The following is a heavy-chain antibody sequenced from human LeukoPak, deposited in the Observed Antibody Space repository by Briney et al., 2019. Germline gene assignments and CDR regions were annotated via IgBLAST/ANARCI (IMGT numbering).Heavy chain of an antibody. D-gene: IGHD6-13*01. CDR3: AREGDSSSWSFDY. Sequence: PGKSLRLSCAASGFTFRSYGMHWVRQAPGKGLEWLAVIWYDGSNKFYAGSVKGRFTISRDNSNNTLYLQMNSLRAEDTAVYYWAREGDSSSWSFDYWGQGTLVTVSS. CDR1: GFTFRSYG. CDR2: IWYDGSNK. V-gene: IGHV3-33*01. J-gene: IGHJ4*02.